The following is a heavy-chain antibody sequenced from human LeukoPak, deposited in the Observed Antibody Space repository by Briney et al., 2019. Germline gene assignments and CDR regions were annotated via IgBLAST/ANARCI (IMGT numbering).Heavy chain of an antibody. J-gene: IGHJ5*02. CDR3: ARDFPIALADPPPFDP. V-gene: IGHV1-2*02. D-gene: IGHD6-19*01. CDR2: INPNSGAT. CDR1: GYTFTCYY. Sequence: ASVKVSCKASGYTFTCYYMHWVRQAPGQGVEGMGWINPNSGATNYAQNFQGRVTITSDTSISTAYVELSRLRSDDTAVYYCARDFPIALADPPPFDPWGQGTLVTVSS.